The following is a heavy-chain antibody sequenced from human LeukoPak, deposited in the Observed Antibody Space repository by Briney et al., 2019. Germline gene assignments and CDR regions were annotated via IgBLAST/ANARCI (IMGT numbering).Heavy chain of an antibody. Sequence: PGGSLRLSCAASGFTFSNYGMHWVRQAPGNGLEWVAVIWYDGSNKYYADSVKGRFTISRDNSKNTLYLQMNSLRAEDTAVYYCARVSPYRSSWYGFDYWGQGTLVTVSS. D-gene: IGHD6-13*01. CDR1: GFTFSNYG. V-gene: IGHV3-33*01. CDR2: IWYDGSNK. J-gene: IGHJ4*02. CDR3: ARVSPYRSSWYGFDY.